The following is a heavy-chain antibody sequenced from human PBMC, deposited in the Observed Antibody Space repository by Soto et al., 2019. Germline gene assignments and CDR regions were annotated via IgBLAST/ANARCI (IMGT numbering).Heavy chain of an antibody. J-gene: IGHJ6*03. Sequence: EVQLVESGGGLVRPGGSLRLSCAASGFTFSSYSINWVRQAPGKGLEWVSSIGRVSSHIYYADSVKGRFTVSRDNATNSLYLQMTNLRVEDTAVYYCARDVYTGYDSYYYYYMDVWGKGTTVTVSS. CDR1: GFTFSSYS. V-gene: IGHV3-21*01. D-gene: IGHD5-12*01. CDR2: IGRVSSHI. CDR3: ARDVYTGYDSYYYYYMDV.